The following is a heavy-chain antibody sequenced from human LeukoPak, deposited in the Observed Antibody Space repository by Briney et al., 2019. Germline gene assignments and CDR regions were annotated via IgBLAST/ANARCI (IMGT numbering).Heavy chain of an antibody. CDR2: IKQDGSEK. Sequence: GGSLRLSCAASGFTFSSYWMSWVRQAPGKGLEWVANIKQDGSEKYYVDSVKGRFTISRDNAKNSLYLQMNSLRAEDTAVYYCARDRIRAVAGSGYFDYWGQGTLVTVSS. D-gene: IGHD6-19*01. V-gene: IGHV3-7*01. J-gene: IGHJ4*02. CDR1: GFTFSSYW. CDR3: ARDRIRAVAGSGYFDY.